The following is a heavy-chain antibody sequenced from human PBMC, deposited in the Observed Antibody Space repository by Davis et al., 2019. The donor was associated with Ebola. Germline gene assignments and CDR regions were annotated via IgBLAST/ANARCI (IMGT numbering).Heavy chain of an antibody. CDR3: ARDDRKDYDYIWGSYPDY. V-gene: IGHV3-33*01. Sequence: GGSLRLSCAASGFTFSSYGMHWVRQAPGKGLEWVAVIWYDGSNKYYADSVKGRFTISRDNSKNTLYLQMNSLRAEDTAVYYCARDDRKDYDYIWGSYPDYWGQGTLVTVSS. CDR1: GFTFSSYG. J-gene: IGHJ4*02. CDR2: IWYDGSNK. D-gene: IGHD3-16*01.